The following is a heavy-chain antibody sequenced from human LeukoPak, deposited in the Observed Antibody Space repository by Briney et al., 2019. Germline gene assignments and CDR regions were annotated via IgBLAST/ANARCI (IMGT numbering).Heavy chain of an antibody. V-gene: IGHV3-23*01. J-gene: IGHJ4*02. CDR1: GFTFRSYA. CDR2: ISGTGDNT. D-gene: IGHD3-22*01. CDR3: ARARTYYYDSSGYTLDY. Sequence: PGGSLRLSCAASGFTFRSYAMSWVRQAPGKGLEWVSAISGTGDNTYYADSVKGRFTISRDNSKNTLYLQMNSLRAEDTAVYYCARARTYYYDSSGYTLDYWGQGTLATVSS.